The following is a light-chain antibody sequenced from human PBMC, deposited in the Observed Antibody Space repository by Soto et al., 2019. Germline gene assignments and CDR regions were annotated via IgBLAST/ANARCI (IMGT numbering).Light chain of an antibody. Sequence: QSVLTQPASVSGSPGQSITISCTGTSSDVGSYNLVSWYQQHPGKAPKLMIYVVSKRPSGVSNRFSGSKSGNTASLTISGLQAEDEADYYCCSYAGSSAVFGGGTKLTVL. CDR3: CSYAGSSAV. V-gene: IGLV2-23*02. CDR1: SSDVGSYNL. CDR2: VVS. J-gene: IGLJ2*01.